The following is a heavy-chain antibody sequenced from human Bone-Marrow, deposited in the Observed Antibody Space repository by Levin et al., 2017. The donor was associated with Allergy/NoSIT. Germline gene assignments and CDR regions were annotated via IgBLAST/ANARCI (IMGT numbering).Heavy chain of an antibody. Sequence: AASVKVSCKPSGGSFSSYAVTWVRQAPGQGLEFLGGIIPVFGTPHYPQKFQGRVTITADKSTSTTYMELSSLRSEDTAVYYCAMPGRPHDYWGQGTLVTVSS. CDR2: IIPVFGTP. J-gene: IGHJ4*02. D-gene: IGHD1-26*01. CDR3: AMPGRPHDY. CDR1: GGSFSSYA. V-gene: IGHV1-69*06.